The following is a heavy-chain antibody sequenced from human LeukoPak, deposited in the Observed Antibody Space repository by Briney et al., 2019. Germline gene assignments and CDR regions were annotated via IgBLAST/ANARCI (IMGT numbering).Heavy chain of an antibody. CDR3: AKAHPDYPFDY. D-gene: IGHD4-11*01. CDR1: GFTLSTNA. CDR2: ISYDGSNK. V-gene: IGHV3-30*18. Sequence: PGGSLRLSCLTSGFTLSTNAMSWVRQAPGKGLEWVAVISYDGSNKYYADSVKGRFTISRDNSKNTLYLQMNSLRAEDTAVYYCAKAHPDYPFDYWGQGTLVTVSS. J-gene: IGHJ4*02.